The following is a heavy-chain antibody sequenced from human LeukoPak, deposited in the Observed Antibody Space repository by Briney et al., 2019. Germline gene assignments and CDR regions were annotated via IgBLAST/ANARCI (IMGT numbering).Heavy chain of an antibody. CDR3: ASLDCSNTSCYDY. D-gene: IGHD2-2*01. CDR2: IIPIFGIA. Sequence: ASVKVSCKASGGTLSSYAISWVRQAPGQGLEWMGRIIPIFGIANYAQKFQGRVTITADKSTSTAYMELSSLRSEDTAVYYCASLDCSNTSCYDYWGQGTLVTVSS. V-gene: IGHV1-69*04. CDR1: GGTLSSYA. J-gene: IGHJ4*02.